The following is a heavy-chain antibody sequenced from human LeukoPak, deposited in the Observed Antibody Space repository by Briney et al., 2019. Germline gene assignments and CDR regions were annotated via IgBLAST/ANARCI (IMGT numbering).Heavy chain of an antibody. CDR1: GFTFSSYW. Sequence: GGYLRLSCAASGFTFSSYWMSWVRQAPGKGLEWVANIKPDGSEKYYVDSVKGRFTISSDNAKNSLYLQINSLRAEDTVVFYCATGYCTSTTCYRSRFDYWGQGTLVTVSS. J-gene: IGHJ4*02. CDR3: ATGYCTSTTCYRSRFDY. V-gene: IGHV3-7*01. CDR2: IKPDGSEK. D-gene: IGHD2-2*01.